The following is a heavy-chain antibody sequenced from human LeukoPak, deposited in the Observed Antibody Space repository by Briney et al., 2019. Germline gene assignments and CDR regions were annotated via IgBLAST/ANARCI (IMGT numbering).Heavy chain of an antibody. J-gene: IGHJ6*02. CDR1: GFTFSSYW. D-gene: IGHD3-10*01. Sequence: GGSLRLSCAAAGFTFSSYWMHWVRQAPGKGLVWVSRINGDGSSTTYADSVKGRFTISRDNAKNSLYLQMNSLRAEDTAVYYCARDISVRGVNFYYYYYYGMDVWGQGTTVTVSS. CDR3: ARDISVRGVNFYYYYYYGMDV. V-gene: IGHV3-74*01. CDR2: INGDGSST.